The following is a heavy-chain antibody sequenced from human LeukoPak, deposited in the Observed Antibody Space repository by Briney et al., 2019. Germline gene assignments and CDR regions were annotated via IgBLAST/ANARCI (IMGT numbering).Heavy chain of an antibody. CDR2: IGTAGDT. V-gene: IGHV3-13*01. Sequence: GGSLRLSCAASGFTFSSYDMHWVRQPTGKGLEWVSGIGTAGDTYYLGSVKGRFTISRENAKNTLYLQMNSLRAEDTAVYYCAKDSEPLVGAPDYWGQGTLVTVSS. CDR3: AKDSEPLVGAPDY. D-gene: IGHD1-26*01. J-gene: IGHJ4*02. CDR1: GFTFSSYD.